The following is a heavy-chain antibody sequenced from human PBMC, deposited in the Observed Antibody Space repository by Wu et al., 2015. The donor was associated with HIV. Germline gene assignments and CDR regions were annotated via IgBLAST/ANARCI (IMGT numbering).Heavy chain of an antibody. CDR2: INPNSGGT. CDR3: ARVIAARPYYYYYYMDV. Sequence: QVQLVQSGAEVKKPGASVKVSCKASGYTFTGYYMHWVRQAPGQGLEWMGWINPNSGGTNYAQKFQGRVTMTRDTSISTAYMELSRLRSDDTAVYYCARVIAARPYYYYYYMDVVGTKGPRSTVS. D-gene: IGHD6-6*01. V-gene: IGHV1-2*02. CDR1: GYTFTGYY. J-gene: IGHJ6*03.